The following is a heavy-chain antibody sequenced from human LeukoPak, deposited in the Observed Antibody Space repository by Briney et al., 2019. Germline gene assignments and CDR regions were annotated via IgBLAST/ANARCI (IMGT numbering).Heavy chain of an antibody. CDR3: ARARIVGATTKNVY. D-gene: IGHD1-26*01. CDR2: INHSGST. V-gene: IGHV4-34*01. J-gene: IGHJ4*02. Sequence: SETLSLTCAVYGGSFSGYYWSWIRQPPGKGLEWIGEINHSGSTNYNPSLKSRVTISVDTSKNQFSLKLSSVTAADTAVYYCARARIVGATTKNVYWGQGTLVTVSS. CDR1: GGSFSGYY.